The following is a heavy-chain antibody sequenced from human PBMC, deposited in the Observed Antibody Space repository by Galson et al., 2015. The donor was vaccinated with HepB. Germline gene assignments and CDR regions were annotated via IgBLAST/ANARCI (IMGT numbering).Heavy chain of an antibody. CDR2: ISYDGNKK. Sequence: SLRLSCAASGFTFSSYGMHWVRQAPGKGLEWVAVISYDGNKKYYADSVKGRFTISRDNSKNTLYLQMNSLRAEDTAVYYCATVEGSDVWGQGSTVTVSS. D-gene: IGHD2-15*01. CDR3: ATVEGSDV. CDR1: GFTFSSYG. V-gene: IGHV3-30*03. J-gene: IGHJ6*02.